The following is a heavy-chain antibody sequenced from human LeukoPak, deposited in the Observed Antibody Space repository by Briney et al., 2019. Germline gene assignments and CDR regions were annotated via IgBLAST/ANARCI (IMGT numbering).Heavy chain of an antibody. D-gene: IGHD4-11*01. J-gene: IGHJ4*02. CDR1: GFSFSSYA. CDR3: TKEHDYSNYEVDY. V-gene: IGHV3-23*01. CDR2: ISGSGTGT. Sequence: GGSLRLSCAASGFSFSSYALSWVRQAPGRGLEWVSAISGSGTGTHYADSVKGRFTISRDYSKNTVHLQMNSLRAEDTAVYYCTKEHDYSNYEVDYWGQGTLVTVSS.